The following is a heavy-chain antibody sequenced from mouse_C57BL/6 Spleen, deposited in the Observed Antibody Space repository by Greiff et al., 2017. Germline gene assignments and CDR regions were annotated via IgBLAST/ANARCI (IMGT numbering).Heavy chain of an antibody. CDR3: ARHYGSSSDYYAMDY. Sequence: VQLQQSGPELVKPGASVKISCKASGYTFTDYYMNWVKQSHGKSLEWIGDINPNNGGTSYNQKFKGKATLTVDKSSSTAYMELRSLTSEDSAVYYCARHYGSSSDYYAMDYWGQGTSVTVSS. D-gene: IGHD1-1*01. J-gene: IGHJ4*01. CDR1: GYTFTDYY. V-gene: IGHV1-26*01. CDR2: INPNNGGT.